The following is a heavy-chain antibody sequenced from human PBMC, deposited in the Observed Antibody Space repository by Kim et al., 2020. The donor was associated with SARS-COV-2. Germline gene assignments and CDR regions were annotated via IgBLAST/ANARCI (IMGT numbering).Heavy chain of an antibody. V-gene: IGHV4-59*01. Sequence: SETLSLTCTVSGGSMSTYYWSWIRQPPGRGLEWIGYIYYSGTTNYNPSLKSRVTISIDTSKSQFSLRLTSMTAADTAVYYCARDQGLAAAGVYYYYGMDVWGQGTTVTVSS. CDR3: ARDQGLAAAGVYYYYGMDV. CDR1: GGSMSTYY. J-gene: IGHJ6*02. D-gene: IGHD6-13*01. CDR2: IYYSGTT.